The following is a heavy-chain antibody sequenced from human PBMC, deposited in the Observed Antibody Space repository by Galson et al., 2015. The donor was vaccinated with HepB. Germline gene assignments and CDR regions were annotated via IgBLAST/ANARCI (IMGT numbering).Heavy chain of an antibody. V-gene: IGHV3-30*18. Sequence: SLRLSCAASGFTFSSYGMHWVRQAPGKGLEWVAVISYDGSNKYYADSVKGRFTISRDNSKNTLYLQMNSLRAEDTAVYYCAKGVTYYDFWSGLHFDYWGQGTLVTVSS. J-gene: IGHJ4*02. CDR2: ISYDGSNK. D-gene: IGHD3-3*01. CDR3: AKGVTYYDFWSGLHFDY. CDR1: GFTFSSYG.